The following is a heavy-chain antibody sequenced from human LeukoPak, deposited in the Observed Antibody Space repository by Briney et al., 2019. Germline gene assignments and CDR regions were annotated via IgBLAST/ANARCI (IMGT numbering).Heavy chain of an antibody. CDR1: GGSISSSNW. V-gene: IGHV4-4*02. J-gene: IGHJ4*02. CDR3: ARGWDYYDSSGYYYYFDY. CDR2: INHSGST. D-gene: IGHD3-22*01. Sequence: SETLSLTCAVSGGSISSSNWWSWVRQPPGKGLEWIGEINHSGSTNYNPSLKSRVTISVDTSKNQFSLKLSSVTAADTAVFYCARGWDYYDSSGYYYYFDYWGQGTLVTVSS.